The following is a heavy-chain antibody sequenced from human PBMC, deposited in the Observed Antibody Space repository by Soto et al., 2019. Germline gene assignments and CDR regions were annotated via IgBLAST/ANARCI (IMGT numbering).Heavy chain of an antibody. J-gene: IGHJ4*02. CDR2: IKEDGSDK. CDR1: GFNFRTYW. D-gene: IGHD5-18*01. V-gene: IGHV3-7*03. Sequence: EVQLVESGGGLVQPGGSLRLSCAASGFNFRTYWISWVRQAPGKGLEWVANIKEDGSDKYYVDSVKVRLTVSRANAKNLLYLHLNSLRSEDTAVYYCAREGFSYGPKGAVFDHLGQGSLVTVSS. CDR3: AREGFSYGPKGAVFDH.